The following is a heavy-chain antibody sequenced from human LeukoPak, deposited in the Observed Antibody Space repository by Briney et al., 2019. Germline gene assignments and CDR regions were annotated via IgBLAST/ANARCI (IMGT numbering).Heavy chain of an antibody. CDR2: INHSGST. V-gene: IGHV4-34*01. Sequence: PSETLSLTCAVYGGSFGGYYWSWIRQPPGKGLEWIGEINHSGSTNYNPSLKSRVTISVDTSKNQFSLKLSSVTAADTAVYYCARGQRRLTYYYYGMDVWGQGTTVTVSS. CDR1: GGSFGGYY. D-gene: IGHD2-2*01. CDR3: ARGQRRLTYYYYGMDV. J-gene: IGHJ6*02.